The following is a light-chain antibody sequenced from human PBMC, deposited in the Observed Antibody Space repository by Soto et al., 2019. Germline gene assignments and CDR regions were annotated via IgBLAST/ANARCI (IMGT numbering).Light chain of an antibody. J-gene: IGKJ1*01. CDR3: QQYGGSTWA. V-gene: IGKV3-20*01. CDR1: QSVSNSY. CDR2: AAS. Sequence: EIVLTQSPGTLPLSPGERVTLSCRASQSVSNSYLAWYQQKPGQAPRLLIYAASSRATGIPDRFSGSGSGTDFTLTISRLEPEDFAVYYCQQYGGSTWAFGQGTKVEIK.